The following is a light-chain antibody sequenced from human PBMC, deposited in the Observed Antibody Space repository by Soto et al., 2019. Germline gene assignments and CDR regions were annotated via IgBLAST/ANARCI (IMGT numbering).Light chain of an antibody. CDR3: QAWDSDTGV. CDR1: KLRNKY. V-gene: IGLV3-1*01. CDR2: QDN. Sequence: SYELTQSPSVSVSPGQTASITCSGDKLRNKYISWYQHKPGQSPVLVIHQDNKRHSCIPGLFSGSNSGNTATLTISVTQTMEEADYYCQAWDSDTGVFGGGTKLTVL. J-gene: IGLJ2*01.